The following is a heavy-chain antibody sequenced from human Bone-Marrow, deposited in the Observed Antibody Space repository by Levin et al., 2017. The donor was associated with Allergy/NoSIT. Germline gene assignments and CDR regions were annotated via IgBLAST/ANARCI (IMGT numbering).Heavy chain of an antibody. CDR2: IYYGGNS. V-gene: IGHV4-59*01. Sequence: SETLSLTCTVSGGSISGYYWSWIRQSPRKGLEWIGYIYYGGNSNYNPSLKSRVTISVDMSKKQFSLKLTSLTPADTAVYYCARGRLGVFATTYFDYWGQGNLVTVSS. CDR3: ARGRLGVFATTYFDY. CDR1: GGSISGYY. J-gene: IGHJ4*02. D-gene: IGHD3-16*01.